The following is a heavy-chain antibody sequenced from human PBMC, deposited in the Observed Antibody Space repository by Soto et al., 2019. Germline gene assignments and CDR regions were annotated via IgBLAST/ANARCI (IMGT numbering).Heavy chain of an antibody. D-gene: IGHD6-13*01. J-gene: IGHJ2*01. CDR1: GGSISSYY. V-gene: IGHV4-59*01. CDR3: ARDAGFTGYSSSWYLYFDL. Sequence: SETLSLTCTVSGGSISSYYWSWIRQPPGKGLEWIGYIYYSGSTNYNPSLKSRVTISVDTSKNQFSLKLSSVTAADTAVYYCARDAGFTGYSSSWYLYFDLWGRGTLVTVSS. CDR2: IYYSGST.